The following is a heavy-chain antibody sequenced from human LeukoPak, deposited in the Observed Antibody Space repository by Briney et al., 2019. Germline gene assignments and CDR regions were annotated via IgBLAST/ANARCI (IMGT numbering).Heavy chain of an antibody. CDR1: GFSFSDCA. CDR2: ISGSGGST. D-gene: IGHD3-3*01. CDR3: VKGGQRYDFWRFDH. V-gene: IGHV3-23*01. J-gene: IGHJ5*02. Sequence: GESLRLSCVASGFSFSDCAMSWIRQSPAKGLEWVSSISGSGGSTYYADSVKGRSTIYTDNSKNTLFLQVNSLRGEDMGRYYCVKGGQRYDFWRFDHWGQGTLVAVSS.